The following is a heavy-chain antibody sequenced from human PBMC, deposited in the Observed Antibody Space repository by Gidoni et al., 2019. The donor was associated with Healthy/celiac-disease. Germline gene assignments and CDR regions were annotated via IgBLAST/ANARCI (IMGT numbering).Heavy chain of an antibody. D-gene: IGHD4-17*01. Sequence: QVQLVQSGAEVKKPVASVNVSCKASGDTFASYYMHWVRQAPGQGLEWMGIINPSGGSTSYAQKFQGRVTMTRDTSTSTVYMELSSLRSEDTAVYYCAVSLTTVTISDYWGQGTLVTVSS. V-gene: IGHV1-46*01. J-gene: IGHJ4*02. CDR2: INPSGGST. CDR3: AVSLTTVTISDY. CDR1: GDTFASYY.